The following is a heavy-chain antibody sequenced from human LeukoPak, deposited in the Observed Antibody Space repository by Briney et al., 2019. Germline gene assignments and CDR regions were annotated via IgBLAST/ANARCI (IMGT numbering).Heavy chain of an antibody. CDR1: GFTFSSYD. CDR2: IGTAGDT. V-gene: IGHV3-13*01. Sequence: PGGSLRLSCAASGFTFSSYDMHWVRQATGKGLEWVSAIGTAGDTYYPGSVKGRFTISRENAKNSLCLQMNSLRAGDTAVYYCARGDRYYYGMDVWGQGTTVPVSS. CDR3: ARGDRYYYGMDV. J-gene: IGHJ6*02.